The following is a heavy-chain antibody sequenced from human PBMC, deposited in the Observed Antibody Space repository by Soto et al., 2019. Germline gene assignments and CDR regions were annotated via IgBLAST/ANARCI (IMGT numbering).Heavy chain of an antibody. J-gene: IGHJ4*02. CDR3: ATTTLPDGDPSFDY. CDR1: GGSISSYY. Sequence: LSLTCTVSGGSISSYYWSWIRQPPGKGLEWIGYIYYSGSTNYNPSLKSRVTISVDTSKNQFSLKLSSVTAADTAVYYCATTTLPDGDPSFDYWGQGTLVTVSS. CDR2: IYYSGST. V-gene: IGHV4-59*08.